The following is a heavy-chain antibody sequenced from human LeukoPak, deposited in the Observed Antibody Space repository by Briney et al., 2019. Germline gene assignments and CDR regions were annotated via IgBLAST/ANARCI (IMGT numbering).Heavy chain of an antibody. CDR2: ISSTSSYI. V-gene: IGHV3-21*01. CDR3: ARDSHYGYTNSWYHLVHIDY. D-gene: IGHD6-13*01. J-gene: IGHJ4*02. CDR1: GFTFSSYT. Sequence: PGGSLRLSCAASGFTFSSYTMNWVRQAPGKGLEWVSSISSTSSYIYYADSVKGRFTISRDNAKNSLYLQMNSLRAEDTAVYYCARDSHYGYTNSWYHLVHIDYWGQGTLVTVSS.